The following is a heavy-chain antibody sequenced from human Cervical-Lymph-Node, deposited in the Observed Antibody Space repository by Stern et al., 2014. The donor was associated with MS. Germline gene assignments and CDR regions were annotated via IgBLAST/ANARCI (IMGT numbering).Heavy chain of an antibody. D-gene: IGHD2/OR15-2a*01. V-gene: IGHV4-39*01. CDR2: LYHAGNT. CDR3: ARLGILVNAFDI. CDR1: GGSIRSSGYY. Sequence: LQLVESGPGLVQPSETLSLTCSVSGGSIRSSGYYWGWIRQTPGRGLDWVGSLYHAGNTYYNPSLKSRVTLYLDKYPRQLSLNVTSGTAADTAVYYCARLGILVNAFDIWGQGTVVTVSS. J-gene: IGHJ3*02.